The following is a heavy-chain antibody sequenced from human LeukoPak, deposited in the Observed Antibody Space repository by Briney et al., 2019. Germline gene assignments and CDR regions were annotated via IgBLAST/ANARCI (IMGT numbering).Heavy chain of an antibody. Sequence: PSETLSLTCTVSSGPIRSYFWSWIRQSPGKGLEFIGFISFTGSANYNPSLKSRVRISLEASSSQFSLRLSSVTAADTAVYYCATASVMYGSEYWGQGTLVTVSS. V-gene: IGHV4-59*01. J-gene: IGHJ4*02. CDR2: ISFTGSA. D-gene: IGHD3-10*01. CDR3: ATASVMYGSEY. CDR1: SGPIRSYF.